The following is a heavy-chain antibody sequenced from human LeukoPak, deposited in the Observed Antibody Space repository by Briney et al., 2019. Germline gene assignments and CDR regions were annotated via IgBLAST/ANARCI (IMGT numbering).Heavy chain of an antibody. Sequence: GGSLRLSCAASGFSFNTYAVSWVRQAPGKGLEWVSAISNTGGSTYYADSVKGRFTISRDKSKNTLSLQMNSLRAEDTAVYYCAQQVGYCSSGSCYFTYWGQGTLVTVSS. D-gene: IGHD2-15*01. V-gene: IGHV3-23*01. CDR3: AQQVGYCSSGSCYFTY. J-gene: IGHJ1*01. CDR1: GFSFNTYA. CDR2: ISNTGGST.